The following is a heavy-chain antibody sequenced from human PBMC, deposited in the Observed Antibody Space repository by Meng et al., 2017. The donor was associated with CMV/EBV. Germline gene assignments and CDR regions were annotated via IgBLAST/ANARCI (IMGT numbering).Heavy chain of an antibody. CDR1: GFTFSDYY. Sequence: GESLKISCAASGFTFSDYYMSWIRQAPGKGLEWVSYISSSGSTIYYADSVKGRFTISRDNAKNSLYLQMNSLRAEDTAVYYCARGMYYYGSGSYWWFDPWGQGTLVTVSS. CDR2: ISSSGSTI. J-gene: IGHJ5*02. CDR3: ARGMYYYGSGSYWWFDP. V-gene: IGHV3-11*01. D-gene: IGHD3-10*01.